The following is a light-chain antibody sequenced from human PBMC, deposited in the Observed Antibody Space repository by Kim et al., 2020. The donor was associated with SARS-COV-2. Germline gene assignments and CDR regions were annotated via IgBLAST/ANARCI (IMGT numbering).Light chain of an antibody. CDR1: QSVNSN. CDR3: QQYSHWPLT. CDR2: GAS. V-gene: IGKV3-15*01. Sequence: EIVMTQSPATLSVSPGERATLSCRASQSVNSNLAWYQQKPGQAPRLLIYGASTRATGIPGRFSGSGSGTEFTLTISSLQSEDFAVYYCQQYSHWPLTFGGGTKVDIK. J-gene: IGKJ4*01.